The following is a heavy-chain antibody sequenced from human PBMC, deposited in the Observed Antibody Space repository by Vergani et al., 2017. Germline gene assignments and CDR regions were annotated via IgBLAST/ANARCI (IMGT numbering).Heavy chain of an antibody. V-gene: IGHV4-39*01. CDR3: ESKRLACRAAYCDSYDF. CDR2: MDYSGST. J-gene: IGHJ4*02. CDR1: GDSVISTDYH. Sequence: QVQLQESGPGLVKPSETLSLTCTVSGDSVISTDYHWGWIRQPPGKGLEWIGSMDYSGSTSYNPSLESRISISFETPKNQFSLRLTSVTAADTAVYYCESKRLACRAAYCDSYDFWGPGTLVGVSA. D-gene: IGHD2-15*01.